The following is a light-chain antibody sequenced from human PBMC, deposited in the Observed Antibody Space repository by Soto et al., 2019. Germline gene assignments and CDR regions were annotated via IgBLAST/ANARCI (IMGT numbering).Light chain of an antibody. CDR3: QQYGSSPIT. J-gene: IGKJ5*01. V-gene: IGKV3-20*01. CDR1: QSVSSSY. CDR2: GVS. Sequence: ETVLTQSPGTLSLSPGERATLSCRASQSVSSSYLDWYQQRPGQAPRLLIYGVSNRATGIPDRFSGSGSGTDFTLIISRLEPEDFAVYYCQQYGSSPITFGQGTRLENK.